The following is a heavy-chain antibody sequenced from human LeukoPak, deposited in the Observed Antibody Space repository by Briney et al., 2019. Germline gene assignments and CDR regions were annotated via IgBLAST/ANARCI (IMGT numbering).Heavy chain of an antibody. Sequence: GGSLRLSCAASGFTFSSYAMSWVRQAAGKGLEWVSAISGSGGSTNYADSVKGRLTISRDNSKSTLYLQMNSLRAEDTAVYYCARGRGYNYGYGDYWGQGTLVTVSS. CDR2: ISGSGGST. D-gene: IGHD5-18*01. J-gene: IGHJ4*02. CDR1: GFTFSSYA. CDR3: ARGRGYNYGYGDY. V-gene: IGHV3-23*01.